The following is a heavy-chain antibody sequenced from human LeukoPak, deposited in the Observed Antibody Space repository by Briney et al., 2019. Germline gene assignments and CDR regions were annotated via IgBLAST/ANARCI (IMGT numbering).Heavy chain of an antibody. V-gene: IGHV4-39*07. CDR1: GGSISSSSYY. Sequence: SETLSLTCTVSGGSISSSSYYWGWIRQPPGKGLEWIGSIYYNGSTYYNPSLKSRVTISVDTSKNQFSLKLSSVTAADTAVYYCARDFDWFDPWGQGTLVTVSS. CDR2: IYYNGST. J-gene: IGHJ5*02. CDR3: ARDFDWFDP.